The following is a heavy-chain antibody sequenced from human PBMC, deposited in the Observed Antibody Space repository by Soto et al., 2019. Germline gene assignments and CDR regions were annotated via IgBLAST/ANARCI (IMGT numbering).Heavy chain of an antibody. CDR2: MNSDGTST. CDR3: TRSGDADYEQRDDAFDI. V-gene: IGHV3-74*01. Sequence: EVQLVESGGGLVQPGGSLRLSCAASGFAFSNYWIHWVRQAPGKGLVWVSRMNSDGTSTSYADSGRGRFTISRDNAKNTLYLQMNSLRAEDTAGYYCTRSGDADYEQRDDAFDIWGQGTMVTVSS. D-gene: IGHD4-17*01. CDR1: GFAFSNYW. J-gene: IGHJ3*02.